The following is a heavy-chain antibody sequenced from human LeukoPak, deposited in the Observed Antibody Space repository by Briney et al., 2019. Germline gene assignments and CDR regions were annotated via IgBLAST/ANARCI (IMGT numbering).Heavy chain of an antibody. Sequence: SVKVSCKASGVTFSSYAISWVRQAPGQGLEWMGGIIPIFGTANYAQKFQGRVTITADESTSTAYMELSSLRSGDTAVYYCARDASGSYQSYFDYWGQGTLVTVSS. CDR3: ARDASGSYQSYFDY. D-gene: IGHD1-26*01. CDR1: GVTFSSYA. CDR2: IIPIFGTA. J-gene: IGHJ4*02. V-gene: IGHV1-69*13.